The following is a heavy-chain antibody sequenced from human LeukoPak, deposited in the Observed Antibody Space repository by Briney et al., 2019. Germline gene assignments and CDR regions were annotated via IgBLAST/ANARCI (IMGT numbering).Heavy chain of an antibody. CDR1: GFTFSSYG. CDR3: AKDLIRERRTLVD. V-gene: IGHV3-30*02. D-gene: IGHD1-1*01. CDR2: ILYDGSNK. Sequence: GGSLRLSCAASGFTFSSYGMHWVRQAPGKGLEWVAFILYDGSNKYYADSVKGRFTISRDNSKNTLYLQMNSLRAEDTPVYYCAKDLIRERRTLVDWGQGTLVTVSS. J-gene: IGHJ4*02.